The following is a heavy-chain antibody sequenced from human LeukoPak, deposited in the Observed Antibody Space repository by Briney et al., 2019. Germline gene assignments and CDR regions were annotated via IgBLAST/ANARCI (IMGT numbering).Heavy chain of an antibody. CDR2: TSSDLNVK. CDR1: GFTFRNYV. CDR3: AREGYYGSGSPPSLYFDY. Sequence: GGSLRLSCAASGFTFRNYVIHWVRQAPGKGLEWVAVTSSDLNVKLYADSVKGRFTISRDNSRSTLYLQMNSLRPEDTAIYYSAREGYYGSGSPPSLYFDYWGQGTLVTVSS. D-gene: IGHD3-10*01. V-gene: IGHV3-30-3*01. J-gene: IGHJ4*02.